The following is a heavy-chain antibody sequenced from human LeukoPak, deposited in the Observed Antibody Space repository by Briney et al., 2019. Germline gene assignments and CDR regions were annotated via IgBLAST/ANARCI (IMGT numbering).Heavy chain of an antibody. Sequence: GGSLRLSCAASGFTFSNYNMNWVRQAPGKGLEWVSYITLSSSTIYYADSVKGRFTISRDNAKNSVYLQMDSLRAEDTAVYYCAREPSYTSSWYTSCDYWGQGTLVTVSS. D-gene: IGHD6-13*01. J-gene: IGHJ4*02. CDR1: GFTFSNYN. CDR3: AREPSYTSSWYTSCDY. V-gene: IGHV3-48*01. CDR2: ITLSSSTI.